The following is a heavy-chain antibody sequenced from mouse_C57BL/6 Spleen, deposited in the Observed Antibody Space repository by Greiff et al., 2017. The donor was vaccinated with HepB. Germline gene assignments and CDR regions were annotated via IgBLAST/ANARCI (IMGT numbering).Heavy chain of an antibody. D-gene: IGHD2-4*01. V-gene: IGHV1-55*01. CDR1: GYTFTSYW. CDR3: AREGGDYDGVDY. J-gene: IGHJ2*01. CDR2: IYPGSGST. Sequence: QVQLQQPGAELVKPGASVKMSCKASGYTFTSYWITWVKQRPGQGLEWIGDIYPGSGSTNYNEKFKSKATLTVDTSSSTAYMQLSSLTSEDSAVYYCAREGGDYDGVDYWGQGTTLTVSS.